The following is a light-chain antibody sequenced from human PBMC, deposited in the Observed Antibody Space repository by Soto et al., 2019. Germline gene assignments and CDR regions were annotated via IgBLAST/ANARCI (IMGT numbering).Light chain of an antibody. CDR2: DAS. CDR1: ESVSRY. V-gene: IGKV3-11*01. Sequence: EIVLTQSPATLSLSPGNRATLSCRASESVSRYLAWYQQKPGQAPRLLIYDASNRATGIPVRFSGSGSGTDFTLTITSLEPEDFAVYYCQKRSNWPSTFGGGTKVEIK. CDR3: QKRSNWPST. J-gene: IGKJ4*01.